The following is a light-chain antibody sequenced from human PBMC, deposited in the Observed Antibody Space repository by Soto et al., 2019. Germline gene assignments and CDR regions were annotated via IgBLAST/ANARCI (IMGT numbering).Light chain of an antibody. CDR2: EVN. Sequence: QSVLSQPASMSGSPGQSITTPCTGASSDIGLYNYVSWYQHHPGKAPKLLISEVNIRPSGLSDRFSASKAGNTASLTISGLQPEDEAFYYCSCLSTTSTPIVFGTGTKVTVL. J-gene: IGLJ1*01. CDR3: SCLSTTSTPIV. V-gene: IGLV2-14*01. CDR1: SSDIGLYNY.